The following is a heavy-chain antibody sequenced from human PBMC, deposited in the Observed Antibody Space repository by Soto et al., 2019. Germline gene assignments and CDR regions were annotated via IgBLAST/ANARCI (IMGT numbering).Heavy chain of an antibody. V-gene: IGHV3-21*06. Sequence: GGSLRLSCAASGFTFSSYAMHWVRQAPGKGLEWVSSISISSSDRYYADSVRGRFTISRDNAKNALYLQMNSLRADDTAVYFCVRGMNPLFGGQGTLVTVSS. CDR2: ISISSSDR. CDR3: VRGMNPLF. J-gene: IGHJ4*01. CDR1: GFTFSSYA.